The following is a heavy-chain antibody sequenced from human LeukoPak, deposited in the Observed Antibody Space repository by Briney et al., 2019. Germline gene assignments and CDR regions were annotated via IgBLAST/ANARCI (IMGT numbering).Heavy chain of an antibody. CDR2: IKEDGSEK. J-gene: IGHJ4*02. V-gene: IGHV3-7*03. CDR1: GFTVDNYW. Sequence: GGSLRLSCAASGFTVDNYWMTWVRQAPGKGLEWVANIKEDGSEKYYVDSVKGRITISRDNAKNSLYLQMNSLRAEDTAVYYCARGRYLTTVTTLFDYWGQGTLVTVSS. D-gene: IGHD4-17*01. CDR3: ARGRYLTTVTTLFDY.